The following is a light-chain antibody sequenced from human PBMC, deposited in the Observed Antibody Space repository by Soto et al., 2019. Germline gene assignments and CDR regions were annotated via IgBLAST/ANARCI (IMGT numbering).Light chain of an antibody. V-gene: IGKV3-15*01. J-gene: IGKJ5*01. CDR3: QQHNNWSPIT. Sequence: EIRMTQSPATLSGSPGERATLSCRASHSVSRSLAWYQQKPGQAPRLLIYGASTRATGIPARFSGSGSGTEFTLTTSSRQSEDFAAYYCQQHNNWSPITFGQGTRVENK. CDR1: HSVSRS. CDR2: GAS.